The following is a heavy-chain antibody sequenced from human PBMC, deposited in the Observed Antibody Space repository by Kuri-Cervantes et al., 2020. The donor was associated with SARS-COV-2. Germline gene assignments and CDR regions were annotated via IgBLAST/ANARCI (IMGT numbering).Heavy chain of an antibody. Sequence: GESLKISCAASGITFSRYWMYWVRQPPGKGLVWVSRINSDGSTTTYADFVKGRFTISRDNAKNTVYLQMNSLRAEDTAVYYCASATNDFWSGFYPHYYYYYGMDVWGQGTTVTVSS. CDR3: ASATNDFWSGFYPHYYYYYGMDV. J-gene: IGHJ6*02. V-gene: IGHV3-74*03. CDR1: GITFSRYW. D-gene: IGHD3-3*01. CDR2: INSDGSTT.